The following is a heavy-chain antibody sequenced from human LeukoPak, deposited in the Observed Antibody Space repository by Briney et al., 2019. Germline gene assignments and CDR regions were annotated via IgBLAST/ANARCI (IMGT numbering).Heavy chain of an antibody. CDR2: ISGSGGST. D-gene: IGHD3-3*01. V-gene: IGHV3-23*01. J-gene: IGHJ4*02. Sequence: GASLRLSCAASGFTFSSYAMSWVRQAPGKGLEWVSAISGSGGSTYYVDSVKGRFTISRDNSKNTLYLQMNSLRAEDTAVYYCAKPVRSGEFDYWGQGTLVTVSS. CDR1: GFTFSSYA. CDR3: AKPVRSGEFDY.